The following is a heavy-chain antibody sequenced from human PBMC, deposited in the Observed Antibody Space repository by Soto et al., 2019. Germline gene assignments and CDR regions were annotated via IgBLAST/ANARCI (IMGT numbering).Heavy chain of an antibody. CDR1: GFTFNNYA. CDR3: AKSGDLGN. Sequence: EVQLLEAGGGSAQPGGSLRLSCAASGFTFNNYAMNWVRHAPGKGLEWVSAIRSSGVNTYYTDSVKGRFNISRDTSKKMFFLQLNSLRAEDTAVYYCAKSGDLGNWGQGTQVTVSS. CDR2: IRSSGVNT. J-gene: IGHJ4*02. D-gene: IGHD3-10*01. V-gene: IGHV3-23*01.